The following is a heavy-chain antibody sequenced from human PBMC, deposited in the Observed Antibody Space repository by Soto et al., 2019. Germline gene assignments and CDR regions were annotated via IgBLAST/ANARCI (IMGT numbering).Heavy chain of an antibody. J-gene: IGHJ4*02. D-gene: IGHD5-18*01. CDR1: GGSISGSSYY. Sequence: SETLCLTCTVSGGSISGSSYYWGWIRQPPGKGLEWIGSIYYSGSTYYNPSLKSRVTISVDTSKNQFSLKLSSVTAADTAVYYCARHSDTAMVTVHYWGQGTLVTVSS. CDR3: ARHSDTAMVTVHY. V-gene: IGHV4-39*01. CDR2: IYYSGST.